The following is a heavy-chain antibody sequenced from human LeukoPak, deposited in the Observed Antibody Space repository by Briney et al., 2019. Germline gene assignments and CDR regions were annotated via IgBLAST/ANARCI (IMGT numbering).Heavy chain of an antibody. J-gene: IGHJ4*02. V-gene: IGHV3-66*01. CDR1: GFVSSNY. CDR3: ARGYGDRHFDY. Sequence: PGGSLRLSCTASGFVSSNYMSWVRQTPGKGLEWVSVIYSGGITYYADSVKGRFTVSRDNSKNTVYLEMNSLRAEDTAVYYCARGYGDRHFDYWGQGTLVTVSS. D-gene: IGHD4-17*01. CDR2: IYSGGIT.